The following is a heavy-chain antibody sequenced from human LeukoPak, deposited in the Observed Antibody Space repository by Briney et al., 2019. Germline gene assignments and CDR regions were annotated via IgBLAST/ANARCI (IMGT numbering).Heavy chain of an antibody. Sequence: GGSLNLSFQPSGFTLSSFSMNWVRQPQGKGLEWVSSISSSSSYIYYADSVKGRFTISRHNAKNSLYLQMNSLRAEDTAVYYCAELGITMIGGVWGKGTTVTISS. D-gene: IGHD3-10*02. CDR3: AELGITMIGGV. CDR2: ISSSSSYI. J-gene: IGHJ6*04. V-gene: IGHV3-21*01. CDR1: GFTLSSFS.